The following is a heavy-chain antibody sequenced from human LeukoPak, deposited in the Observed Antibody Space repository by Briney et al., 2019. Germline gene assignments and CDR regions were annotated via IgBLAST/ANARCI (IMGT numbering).Heavy chain of an antibody. V-gene: IGHV3-48*02. Sequence: GGSLRLSCAASGFTFSSYSMNWVRQAPGKGLEWVPYISSSSSTIYYADSVKGRFTISRDNAKNSLYLQMNSLRDEDTAVYYCARDLYGDRSPDYFDYWGQGTLVTVSS. J-gene: IGHJ4*02. CDR3: ARDLYGDRSPDYFDY. CDR2: ISSSSSTI. CDR1: GFTFSSYS. D-gene: IGHD4-17*01.